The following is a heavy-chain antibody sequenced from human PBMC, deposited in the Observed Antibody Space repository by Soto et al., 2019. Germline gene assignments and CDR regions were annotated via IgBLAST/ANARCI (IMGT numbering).Heavy chain of an antibody. CDR3: GRGIRNYYGVDV. D-gene: IGHD5-18*01. CDR2: IKGDGSSM. V-gene: IGHV3-74*01. J-gene: IGHJ6*02. CDR1: GFTFSSYW. Sequence: EVQLVESGGGLVQPGGSLRLSCAASGFTFSSYWMHWVRQVPGKGLVWVSRIKGDGSSMNYADSVKGRFTISRDNAKNTLYVQMNSLTAEDTAVYYCGRGIRNYYGVDVWGQVTTVTVSS.